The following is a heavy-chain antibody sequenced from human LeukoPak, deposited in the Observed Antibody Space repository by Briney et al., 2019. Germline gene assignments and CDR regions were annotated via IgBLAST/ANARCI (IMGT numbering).Heavy chain of an antibody. D-gene: IGHD2-21*02. CDR2: INPNSGGT. CDR1: GYTFPAYY. Sequence: ASVKVSCKASGYTFPAYYMHWVRQAPGQGLEWMGWINPNSGGTNYAQKFQGRRTMTRDPSISTAYMELRWLRSDDTAMYYCASSRAQTLAFCGGDCYSGFDFWGQGTLVTVSS. J-gene: IGHJ4*02. CDR3: ASSRAQTLAFCGGDCYSGFDF. V-gene: IGHV1-2*02.